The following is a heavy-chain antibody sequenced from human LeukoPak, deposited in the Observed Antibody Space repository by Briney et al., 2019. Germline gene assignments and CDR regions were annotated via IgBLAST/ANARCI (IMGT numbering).Heavy chain of an antibody. CDR3: ARDRWGSGWEDNWFDP. CDR1: GGSISSGSYF. V-gene: IGHV4-61*02. J-gene: IGHJ5*02. Sequence: SETLSLTCTVSGGSISSGSYFWSWIRQPAGKELEWIGRIYTSGNTTYNPSLKSRVTVSVDTSKNQFSLKLISVTAADTAVYYCARDRWGSGWEDNWFDPWGQGTLVTVSS. D-gene: IGHD1-26*01. CDR2: IYTSGNT.